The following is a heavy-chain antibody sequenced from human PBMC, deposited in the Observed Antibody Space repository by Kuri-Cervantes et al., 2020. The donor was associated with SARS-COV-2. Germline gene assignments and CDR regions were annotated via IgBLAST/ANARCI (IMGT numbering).Heavy chain of an antibody. D-gene: IGHD1-26*01. V-gene: IGHV4-38-2*01. CDR2: IYHSGST. CDR3: ATSPPIVGASNWFDP. J-gene: IGHJ5*02. CDR1: GYSISSGYY. Sequence: GSLRLSCAVSGYSISSGYYWGWIRQPPGEGLEWIGSIYHSGSTYYNPSLTSRVTISVDTSKDQFSLKLNSVTAADTDVYYCATSPPIVGASNWFDPWGKGTLVTVSS.